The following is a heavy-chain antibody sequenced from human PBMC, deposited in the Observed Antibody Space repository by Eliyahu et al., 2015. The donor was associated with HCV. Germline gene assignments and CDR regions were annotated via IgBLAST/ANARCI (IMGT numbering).Heavy chain of an antibody. V-gene: IGHV3-30*18. Sequence: QVQLVESGGGVVQPGRSLRLSCAASGFTFSSYGMHWVRQAPGKGLEWVAVISYDGSNKYYADSVKGRFTISRDNSKNTLYLQMNSLRAEDTAVYYCAKDILTTVEQDRDYWGQGTLVTVSS. CDR2: ISYDGSNK. J-gene: IGHJ4*02. CDR1: GFTFSSYG. D-gene: IGHD4-23*01. CDR3: AKDILTTVEQDRDY.